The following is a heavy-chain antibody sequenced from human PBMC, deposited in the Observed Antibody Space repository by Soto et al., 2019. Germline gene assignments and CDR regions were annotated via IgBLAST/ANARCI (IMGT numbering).Heavy chain of an antibody. CDR2: INAGNGNT. V-gene: IGHV1-3*01. Sequence: GASVKVSCKASGYTFTSSAMHWVRQAPGQRLEWMGWINAGNGNTKYSQKFQGRVTITRDTSASTAYMELSSLRSEDTAVYYCAKENEYSSSLAPLYYYYGTDVWGQGTTVTVSS. D-gene: IGHD6-6*01. CDR1: GYTFTSSA. CDR3: AKENEYSSSLAPLYYYYGTDV. J-gene: IGHJ6*02.